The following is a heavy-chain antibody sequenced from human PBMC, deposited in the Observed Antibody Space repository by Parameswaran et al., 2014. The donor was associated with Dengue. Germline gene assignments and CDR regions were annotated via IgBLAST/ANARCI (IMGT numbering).Heavy chain of an antibody. J-gene: IGHJ4*02. D-gene: IGHD3-3*01. Sequence: VRQMPGKGLEWMGRIDPSDSYTNYSPSFQGHVTISVDKSISTAYLQWSSLKASDTAIYYCANLPTDYNFWAHWGQGTLVTVSS. CDR3: ANLPTDYNFWAH. V-gene: IGHV5-10-1*01. CDR2: IDPSDSYT.